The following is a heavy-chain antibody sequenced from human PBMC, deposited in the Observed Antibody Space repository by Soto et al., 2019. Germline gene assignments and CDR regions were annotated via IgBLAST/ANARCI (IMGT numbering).Heavy chain of an antibody. CDR2: INPSGGGT. Sequence: ASVKVSCKASGYTFTNYYIHWVRQAPGQGLEWMGIINPSGGGTSYAQKFQGRVTMTRDTSTSTVYLDLGSLRSEDTAVYYCARDAGYCSNIRCPGNWIDPWGQGTLVTVSS. J-gene: IGHJ5*02. CDR1: GYTFTNYY. D-gene: IGHD2-2*01. V-gene: IGHV1-46*01. CDR3: ARDAGYCSNIRCPGNWIDP.